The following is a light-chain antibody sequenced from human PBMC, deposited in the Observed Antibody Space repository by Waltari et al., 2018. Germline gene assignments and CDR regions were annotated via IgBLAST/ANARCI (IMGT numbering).Light chain of an antibody. CDR3: QQYYSSPLT. CDR2: WES. Sequence: DIVMTQSPDSLAVSLGERATINCKSSQSILYSADNGNYLAWYQKKPGRPPRLLIYWESTRASGVPDRFSGAGSGTDFNFTISSLQAEDVAVYYCQQYYSSPLTFGPGTKVDIK. CDR1: QSILYSADNGNY. J-gene: IGKJ3*01. V-gene: IGKV4-1*01.